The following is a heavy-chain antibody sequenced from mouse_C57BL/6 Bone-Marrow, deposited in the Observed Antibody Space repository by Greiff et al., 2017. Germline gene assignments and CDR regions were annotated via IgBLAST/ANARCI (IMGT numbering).Heavy chain of an antibody. J-gene: IGHJ2*01. D-gene: IGHD3-2*02. V-gene: IGHV1-52*01. CDR3: ARRGSGQLRLRFDY. CDR1: GYTFTSYW. Sequence: VQLQQPGAELVRPGSSVKLSCKASGYTFTSYWMHWVKQRPIQGLEWIGNIDPSDSETHYNQKFKDKATVTVDKSSSTAYMQLSSLTSEDSAVYYCARRGSGQLRLRFDYWGQGTTLTVSS. CDR2: IDPSDSET.